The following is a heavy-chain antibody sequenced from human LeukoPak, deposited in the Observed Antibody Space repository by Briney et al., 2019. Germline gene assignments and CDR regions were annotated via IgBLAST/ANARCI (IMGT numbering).Heavy chain of an antibody. J-gene: IGHJ4*02. CDR1: GGSFSGYY. Sequence: SETLSLTCAVYGGSFSGYYWSWIRQPPGKGLEWIGEINHSGSTNYNPSLKSRVTISVDTSKNQFSLKLSSVTAADTAVYYCARALIAAAGTFDYWGQGTLVTVSS. D-gene: IGHD6-13*01. CDR3: ARALIAAAGTFDY. CDR2: INHSGST. V-gene: IGHV4-34*01.